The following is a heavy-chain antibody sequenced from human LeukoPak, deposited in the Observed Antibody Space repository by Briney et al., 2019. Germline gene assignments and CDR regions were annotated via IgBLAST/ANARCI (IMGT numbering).Heavy chain of an antibody. Sequence: SETLSLTCTVSGGSISSYYGSWIRQPPGKGLEWIGYIYYSGSTNYNPSLKSRVTISVDTSKNQFSLKLSSVTAADTAVYYCARSSRVWGMDVWGQGTTVTVSS. V-gene: IGHV4-59*08. J-gene: IGHJ6*02. CDR3: ARSSRVWGMDV. CDR2: IYYSGST. CDR1: GGSISSYY.